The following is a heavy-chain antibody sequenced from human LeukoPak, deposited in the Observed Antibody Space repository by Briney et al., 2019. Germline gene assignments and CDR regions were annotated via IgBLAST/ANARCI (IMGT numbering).Heavy chain of an antibody. D-gene: IGHD1-26*01. J-gene: IGHJ4*02. CDR1: GFTVSSNY. V-gene: IGHV3-53*01. Sequence: GGSLRLSCAASGFTVSSNYMSWVRQAPGKGLEWVSVIYSGGSTYYADSVKGRFTISRDNSKNTLYLQMNSLRAEDTAVYYCARATPWSYHFDYWGQGTLVTVSS. CDR3: ARATPWSYHFDY. CDR2: IYSGGST.